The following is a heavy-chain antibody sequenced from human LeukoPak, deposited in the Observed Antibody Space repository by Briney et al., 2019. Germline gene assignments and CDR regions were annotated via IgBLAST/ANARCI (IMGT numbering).Heavy chain of an antibody. Sequence: GGSLRLSCAASGFTFSNAWMSWVRQAPGKGLEWVGRIKSKTDGGTTDYAAPVKGRFTISRDDSKNTLYRQMNSLKTEDTAVYYCTTVRCSSTSCYYEIWGQGTLVTVSS. CDR1: GFTFSNAW. J-gene: IGHJ4*02. CDR2: IKSKTDGGTT. D-gene: IGHD2-2*01. CDR3: TTVRCSSTSCYYEI. V-gene: IGHV3-15*01.